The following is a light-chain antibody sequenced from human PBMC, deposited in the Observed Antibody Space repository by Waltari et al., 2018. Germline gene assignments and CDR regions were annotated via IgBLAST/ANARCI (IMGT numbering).Light chain of an antibody. CDR3: QQYNNWPYT. J-gene: IGKJ2*01. CDR1: QSVSSN. Sequence: EIVMTQSPATLSVSPGERATISCRASQSVSSNLAWYQQKPGQAPRLLIHVASIRAIGIPARFSGSGSGTEFTLTISSLQSEDFVVYYCQQYNNWPYTFGQGTKLEI. CDR2: VAS. V-gene: IGKV3-15*01.